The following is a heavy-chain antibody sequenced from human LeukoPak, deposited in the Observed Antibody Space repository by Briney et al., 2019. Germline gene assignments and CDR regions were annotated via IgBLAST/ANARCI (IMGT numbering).Heavy chain of an antibody. CDR1: GFTFSSYG. D-gene: IGHD6-19*01. J-gene: IGHJ4*02. Sequence: GGSLTLSCAASGFTFSSYGTHWVRHAPGEGLGWVVFIRYDGSNKYYADSVKGRFTISRDNSKNTLYLQMNSLRAEDTAVYYCAKDARWLVPSLWGQGTLVTVSS. CDR3: AKDARWLVPSL. CDR2: IRYDGSNK. V-gene: IGHV3-30*02.